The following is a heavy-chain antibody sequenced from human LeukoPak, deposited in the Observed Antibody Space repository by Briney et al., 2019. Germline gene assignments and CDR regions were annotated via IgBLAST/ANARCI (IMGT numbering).Heavy chain of an antibody. CDR3: ARSDLATITAGPFEY. D-gene: IGHD5-12*01. Sequence: ASVKVSCKASGYTFTNYGITWVRQAPGQGREWMGWISGYRGNTKKYAQNFQGRVTMTIDTSTSTAYMDLRSLRSDDTAIYFCARSDLATITAGPFEYWGQGTLVAVSS. CDR1: GYTFTNYG. J-gene: IGHJ4*02. CDR2: ISGYRGNTK. V-gene: IGHV1-18*01.